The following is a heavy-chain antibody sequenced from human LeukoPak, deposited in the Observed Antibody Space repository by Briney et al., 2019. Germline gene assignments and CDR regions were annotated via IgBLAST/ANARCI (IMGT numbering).Heavy chain of an antibody. CDR1: GGSFSGYY. J-gene: IGHJ4*02. Sequence: SETLSLTCAVYGGSFSGYYWSWIRQPPGKGREWIGEINHSGSTNYNPSLKSRVTISVDTSKNQFSLKLSSVTAADTAVYYCARGGPRSRGVIDYWGQGTLVTVSS. CDR2: INHSGST. CDR3: ARGGPRSRGVIDY. V-gene: IGHV4-34*01. D-gene: IGHD3-10*01.